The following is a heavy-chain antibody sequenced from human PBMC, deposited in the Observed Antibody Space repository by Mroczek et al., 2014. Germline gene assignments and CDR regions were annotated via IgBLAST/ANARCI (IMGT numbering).Heavy chain of an antibody. CDR2: IYYSGST. CDR1: GGSISSSSYY. D-gene: IGHD5-18*01. Sequence: QVQLQQWGPGLVKPSETLSLTCTVSGGSISSSSYYWDWIRQPPGKGLEWIGSIYYSGSTYYNPSLKSRVTISVDTSKNQFSLKLSSVTAADTAVYYCARQVTDFRSRNDYFDYWGQGTLVTVSS. CDR3: ARQVTDFRSRNDYFDY. J-gene: IGHJ4*02. V-gene: IGHV4-39*01.